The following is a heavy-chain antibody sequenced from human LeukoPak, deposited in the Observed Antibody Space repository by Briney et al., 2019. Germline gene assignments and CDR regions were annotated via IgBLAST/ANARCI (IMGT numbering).Heavy chain of an antibody. D-gene: IGHD2-2*01. V-gene: IGHV7-4-1*02. CDR3: AMVGDIVVVPAALGDGMDV. J-gene: IGHJ6*02. Sequence: GASVKVSCKPSGYTFNTYGITWVRQAPGQGLEWMGWINTNTGNPTYAQGFTGRFVFSLDTSVSTAYLQISSLKAEDTAVYYCAMVGDIVVVPAALGDGMDVWGQGTTVTVSS. CDR2: INTNTGNP. CDR1: GYTFNTYG.